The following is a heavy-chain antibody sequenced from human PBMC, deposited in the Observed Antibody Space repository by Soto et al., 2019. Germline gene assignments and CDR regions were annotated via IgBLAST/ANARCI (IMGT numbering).Heavy chain of an antibody. V-gene: IGHV1-69*13. CDR1: GGTFSSYA. CDR3: ARSYPYCTNGVCYTFWFDP. CDR2: IIPIFGTA. Sequence: SVKVSCKASGGTFSSYAISWVRQAPGQGLEWMGGIIPIFGTANYAQKFQGRVTITADESTSTAYMELSSLRSEDTAVYYCARSYPYCTNGVCYTFWFDPWGQGTLVTVSS. J-gene: IGHJ5*02. D-gene: IGHD2-8*01.